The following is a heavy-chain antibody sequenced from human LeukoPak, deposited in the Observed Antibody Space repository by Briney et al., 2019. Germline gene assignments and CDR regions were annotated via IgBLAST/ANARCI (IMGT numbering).Heavy chain of an antibody. CDR2: MNRNSGNT. Sequence: ASVKVSCKASVYTFISYDINWVRQATGQGLEWMGWMNRNSGNTGYAQKFQGRVTITRNTSISTAYMELSSLRSEDTAVYYCARVSHSFNWFDPWGQGTLVTVSS. J-gene: IGHJ5*02. D-gene: IGHD3-3*02. V-gene: IGHV1-8*03. CDR3: ARVSHSFNWFDP. CDR1: VYTFISYD.